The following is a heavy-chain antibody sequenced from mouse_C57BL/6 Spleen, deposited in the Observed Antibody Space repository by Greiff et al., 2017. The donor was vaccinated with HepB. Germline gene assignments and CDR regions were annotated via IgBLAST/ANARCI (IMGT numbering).Heavy chain of an antibody. CDR1: GYTFPSHW. V-gene: IGHV1-55*01. J-gene: IGHJ1*03. Sequence: VQLQQPGAELVKPGASVKMSCKASGYTFPSHWLTWVKQRPGQGLEWIGDIYPGCGSNNYNEKFKGKATLTVDTSSSTAYMPLSSLTSEDSAFYYCARGIYPNWYFDVWGTGTTVTVSS. CDR3: ARGIYPNWYFDV. CDR2: IYPGCGSN.